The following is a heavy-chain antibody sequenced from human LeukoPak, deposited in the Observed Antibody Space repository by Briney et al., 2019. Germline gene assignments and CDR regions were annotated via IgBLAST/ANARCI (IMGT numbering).Heavy chain of an antibody. Sequence: SETLSLTCTVSGGSISSGSYCWSWIRQPAGKGLEWIGHIHTSGNTNYNPSLKSRVTISVDTSKNQFSLKMSSVTAADTAVYYCARLHYGGNYGYYYYYMDVWGKGTTVTISS. V-gene: IGHV4-61*09. CDR2: IHTSGNT. D-gene: IGHD4-23*01. J-gene: IGHJ6*03. CDR3: ARLHYGGNYGYYYYYMDV. CDR1: GGSISSGSYC.